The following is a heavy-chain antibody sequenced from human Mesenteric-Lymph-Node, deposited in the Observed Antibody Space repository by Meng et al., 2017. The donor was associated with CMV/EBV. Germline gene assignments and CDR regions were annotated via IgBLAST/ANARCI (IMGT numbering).Heavy chain of an antibody. CDR1: GFTFDDYA. J-gene: IGHJ5*02. D-gene: IGHD3-16*01. CDR2: IYRSGST. V-gene: IGHV3-23*05. Sequence: GESLKISCAASGFTFDDYAMHWVRQAPGKGLEWVSAIYRSGSTYYADSVKGRFTISRDTSKNTAYLQMNSLRGEDTAVYYCARDLGGNWFDPWGQGSLVTVSS. CDR3: ARDLGGNWFDP.